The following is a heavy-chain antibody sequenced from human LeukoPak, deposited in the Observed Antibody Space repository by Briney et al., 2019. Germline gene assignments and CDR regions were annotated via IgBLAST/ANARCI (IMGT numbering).Heavy chain of an antibody. CDR1: GFTFSTYW. CDR2: ISASGGST. D-gene: IGHD6-13*01. V-gene: IGHV3-23*01. Sequence: PGGSLRLSCEASGFTFSTYWMSWVRQAPGKGLEWVSGISASGGSTYYADSVKGRLTLSRDNSKNTLYLQMNSLRAEDTAVYYCAKYKQPNSYYFYYMDVWGKGTTVAVSS. CDR3: AKYKQPNSYYFYYMDV. J-gene: IGHJ6*03.